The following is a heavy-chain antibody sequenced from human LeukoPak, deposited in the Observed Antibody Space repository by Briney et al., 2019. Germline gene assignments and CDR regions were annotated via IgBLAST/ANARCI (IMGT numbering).Heavy chain of an antibody. Sequence: ASVKVSCKASGYTFTGYNIHWVRQAPGQGLEWMGWLNPKSGGTIYAQQFQGRVTMTRDTSISTAYMELSSLRSDDTAVYYCARGDLGYYYDRSGPIDYWGQGNLVTVSS. J-gene: IGHJ4*02. V-gene: IGHV1-2*02. CDR2: LNPKSGGT. CDR1: GYTFTGYN. CDR3: ARGDLGYYYDRSGPIDY. D-gene: IGHD3-22*01.